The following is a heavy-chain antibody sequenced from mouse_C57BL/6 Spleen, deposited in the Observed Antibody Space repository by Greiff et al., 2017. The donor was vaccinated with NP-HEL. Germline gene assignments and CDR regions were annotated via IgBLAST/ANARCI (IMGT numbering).Heavy chain of an antibody. Sequence: QVQLKESGAELVRPGASVTLSCKASGYTFTDYEMHWVKQTPVHGLEWIGAIDPETGGTAYNQKFKGKAILTADKSSSTAYMELRSLTSEDSAVYYCTRKGGGYYGGFYAMDYWGQGTSVTVSS. CDR2: IDPETGGT. D-gene: IGHD2-3*01. CDR1: GYTFTDYE. CDR3: TRKGGGYYGGFYAMDY. V-gene: IGHV1-15*01. J-gene: IGHJ4*01.